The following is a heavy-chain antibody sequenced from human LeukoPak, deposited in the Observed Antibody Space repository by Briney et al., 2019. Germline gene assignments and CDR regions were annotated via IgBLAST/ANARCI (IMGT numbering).Heavy chain of an antibody. CDR2: IIPILGIA. V-gene: IGHV1-69*02. J-gene: IGHJ4*02. D-gene: IGHD3-10*01. CDR1: GGTFSSYT. CDR3: ARGMRGVIRSFDY. Sequence: SVKVSCKASGGTFSSYTISWVRQAPGQRLEWMGRIIPILGIANYAQKFQGRVTITADKSTSTAYMELSSLRSEDTAVYYCARGMRGVIRSFDYWGQGTQVTVSS.